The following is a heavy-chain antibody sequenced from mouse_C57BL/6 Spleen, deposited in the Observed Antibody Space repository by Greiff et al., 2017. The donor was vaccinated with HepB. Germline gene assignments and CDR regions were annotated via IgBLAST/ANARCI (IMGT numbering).Heavy chain of an antibody. J-gene: IGHJ2*01. V-gene: IGHV1-69*01. D-gene: IGHD1-1*02. CDR3: AKGLEGSYDY. CDR2: IDPSDSYT. Sequence: QVQLQQPGAELVMPGASVKLSCKASGYTFTSYWMHWVKQRPGQGLEWIGEIDPSDSYTNYNQKFKGKSTMTVDKPSSTAYMQLSRLTSEDSAVYYCAKGLEGSYDYWGKGTTLTVSS. CDR1: GYTFTSYW.